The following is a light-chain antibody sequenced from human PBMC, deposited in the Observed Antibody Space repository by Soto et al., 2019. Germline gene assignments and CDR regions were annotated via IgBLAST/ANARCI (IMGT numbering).Light chain of an antibody. CDR3: AARDDSLIAVI. CDR2: RNN. J-gene: IGLJ2*01. V-gene: IGLV1-44*01. CDR1: SSNIGSHS. Sequence: QSVLTQPPSASGTPGQSVTISCSGSSSNIGSHSVDWYQQLPGTAPKLLIFRNNQRPSGVPDRFSGSKSGTSASLAISGLRSEDEADYYCAARDDSLIAVIFGGGTKVTVL.